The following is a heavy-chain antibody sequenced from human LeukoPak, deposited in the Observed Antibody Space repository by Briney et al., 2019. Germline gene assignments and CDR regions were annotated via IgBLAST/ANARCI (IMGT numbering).Heavy chain of an antibody. V-gene: IGHV4-34*01. CDR3: ARGVVGVIEVRVYYVDY. CDR1: GGSFSGYY. J-gene: IGHJ4*02. D-gene: IGHD3-3*01. CDR2: INHSGIT. Sequence: SETLSLTCAVYGGSFSGYYWSWIRQPPGKGLEWIGEINHSGITNYNPSLKSRVTMSLDTSKSQFSLKLSSVTAADTALYYCARGVVGVIEVRVYYVDYWGQGTLVPVSS.